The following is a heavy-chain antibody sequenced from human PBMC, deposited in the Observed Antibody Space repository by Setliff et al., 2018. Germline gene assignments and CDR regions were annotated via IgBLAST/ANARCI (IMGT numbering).Heavy chain of an antibody. CDR3: ARRGNYLHDSFDI. V-gene: IGHV3-21*01. J-gene: IGHJ3*02. Sequence: GGSLRLSCAASGFTFNFYTMNWVRQAPGKGLEWVSSIVSTSNYITYADSVQGRFTVARDNAKNSLFLQLRSLRAEDTAVYFCARRGNYLHDSFDIWGQGTLVTVSS. D-gene: IGHD1-26*01. CDR2: IVSTSNYI. CDR1: GFTFNFYT.